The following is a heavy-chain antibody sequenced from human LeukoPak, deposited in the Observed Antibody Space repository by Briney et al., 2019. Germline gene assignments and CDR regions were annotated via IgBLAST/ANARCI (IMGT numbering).Heavy chain of an antibody. CDR3: ASAPNIAARPIDY. Sequence: ASVKVSCKASGYTFTNYDINWVRQAPGQGLEWMGGIIPIFGTANYAQKFQGRVTITTDESTSTAYIELSSLRSEDTAVYYCASAPNIAARPIDYWGQGTLVTVSS. CDR2: IIPIFGTA. V-gene: IGHV1-69*05. J-gene: IGHJ4*02. CDR1: GYTFTNYD. D-gene: IGHD6-6*01.